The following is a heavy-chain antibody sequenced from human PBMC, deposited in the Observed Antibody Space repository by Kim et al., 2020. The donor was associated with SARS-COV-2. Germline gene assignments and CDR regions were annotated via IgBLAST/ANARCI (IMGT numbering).Heavy chain of an antibody. D-gene: IGHD3-22*01. CDR2: IYYSGST. CDR1: GGSISNSLYY. V-gene: IGHV4-39*01. CDR3: ARGGYYYDSVGLRGDWFDL. Sequence: SETLSLTCSVSGGSISNSLYYWGWIRQPPGKGLEWIGSIYYSGSTYYNPSLKSRVTISVDTSKNQFSLKVNSVTAADTAVYYCARGGYYYDSVGLRGDWFDLWGQGTLVTVSS. J-gene: IGHJ5*02.